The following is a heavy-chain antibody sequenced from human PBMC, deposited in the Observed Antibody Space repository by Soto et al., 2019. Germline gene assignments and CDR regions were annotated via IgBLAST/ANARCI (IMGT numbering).Heavy chain of an antibody. D-gene: IGHD3-22*01. CDR2: INAGNGNT. J-gene: IGHJ6*02. V-gene: IGHV1-3*01. CDR3: ARDPHYSSAYYHHYYYGMDV. Sequence: GASVKVSCKASGYTFTSYGIHWVRQAPGQRLEWTGWINAGNGNTKYSEKFQGRVTITSDTYASTAYLELSSLRSEDTAVYYCARDPHYSSAYYHHYYYGMDVWGQGTTVTVSS. CDR1: GYTFTSYG.